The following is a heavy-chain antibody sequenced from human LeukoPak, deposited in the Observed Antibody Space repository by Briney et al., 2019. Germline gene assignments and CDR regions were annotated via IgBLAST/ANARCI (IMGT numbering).Heavy chain of an antibody. J-gene: IGHJ4*02. CDR2: IIPIFGTA. CDR3: ARESGGTVTTTPFDY. V-gene: IGHV1-69*05. Sequence: SVKVSCKASGGTFSSYAISWVRQAPGQGLEWMGGIIPIFGTANYAQKLQGRVTMTTDTSTSTAYMELRSLRSDDTAVYYCARESGGTVTTTPFDYWGQGTLVTVSS. D-gene: IGHD4-17*01. CDR1: GGTFSSYA.